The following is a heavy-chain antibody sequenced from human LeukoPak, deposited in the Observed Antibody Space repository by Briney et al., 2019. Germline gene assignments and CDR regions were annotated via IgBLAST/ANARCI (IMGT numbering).Heavy chain of an antibody. V-gene: IGHV3-74*01. CDR1: GFTFSAYW. D-gene: IGHD6-13*01. Sequence: GGSLRLSCAASGFTFSAYWMHWVRRAPGKGLVWVSRIKGDGSETNYADSVKGRFTISRDNTKNTVYLQMNSLRVEDTAVYYCGRDVHAAAADNWGQGTLVTVSS. CDR2: IKGDGSET. J-gene: IGHJ4*02. CDR3: GRDVHAAAADN.